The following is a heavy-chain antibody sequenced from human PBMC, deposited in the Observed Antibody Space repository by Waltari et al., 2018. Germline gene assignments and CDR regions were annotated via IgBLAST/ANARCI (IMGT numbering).Heavy chain of an antibody. CDR2: IFHSGST. Sequence: QVQLQESGPGLVKPSETLSLACTVSNGPISNSYWSWIRQPPGKGLEWIGYIFHSGSTNYNPSLKSRLSISVDTSKNECSLKLSSVTAADTAVYYCARGSAYVYDYWGQGTLVTVSS. V-gene: IGHV4-59*01. D-gene: IGHD3-3*01. CDR3: ARGSAYVYDY. CDR1: NGPISNSY. J-gene: IGHJ4*02.